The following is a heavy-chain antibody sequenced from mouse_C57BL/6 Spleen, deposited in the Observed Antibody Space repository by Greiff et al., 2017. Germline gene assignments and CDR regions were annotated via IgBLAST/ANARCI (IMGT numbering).Heavy chain of an antibody. CDR2: IDPETGGT. V-gene: IGHV1-15*01. CDR3: TSPYYGSSPYYAMDY. Sequence: QVQLQQSGAELVRPGASVTLSCKASGYTFTDYEMHWVKQTPVHGLEWIGAIDPETGGTAYNQKFKGKAILTADKSSSTAYMELRSLTSEDSAVYYGTSPYYGSSPYYAMDYWGQGTSVTVSS. D-gene: IGHD1-1*01. J-gene: IGHJ4*01. CDR1: GYTFTDYE.